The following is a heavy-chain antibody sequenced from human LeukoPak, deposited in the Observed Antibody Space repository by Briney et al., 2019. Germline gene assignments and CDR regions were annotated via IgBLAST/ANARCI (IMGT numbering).Heavy chain of an antibody. J-gene: IGHJ4*02. D-gene: IGHD2-15*01. Sequence: GRSLRLSCAASGFTFSNYEMHWVRQAPGKGLEWVTLISYDGTKYYADSVKGRFTVSRDNSNNTVFLQMNSLSAEDTAVYYCARASGCSGGTCTSLKYWGQGTLVTVSS. CDR3: ARASGCSGGTCTSLKY. CDR1: GFTFSNYE. V-gene: IGHV3-30*04. CDR2: ISYDGTK.